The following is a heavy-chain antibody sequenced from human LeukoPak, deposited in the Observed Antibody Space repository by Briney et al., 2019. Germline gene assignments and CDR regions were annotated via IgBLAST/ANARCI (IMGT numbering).Heavy chain of an antibody. CDR3: VRGTTAWKGFDY. J-gene: IGHJ4*02. Sequence: GGSPRLSCAASGFTLSSHYFHWVRRAPGKGLFCVSSISPDGSGIRYVDSVRGRFTISRDNAMKTLYLEMNSLRLEDTAVYYCVRGTTAWKGFDYWGQGTLVTVSS. CDR2: ISPDGSGI. D-gene: IGHD1-14*01. V-gene: IGHV3-74*01. CDR1: GFTLSSHY.